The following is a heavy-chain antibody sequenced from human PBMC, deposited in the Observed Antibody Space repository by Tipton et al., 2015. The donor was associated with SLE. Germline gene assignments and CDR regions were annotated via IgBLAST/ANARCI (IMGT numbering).Heavy chain of an antibody. D-gene: IGHD6-6*01. V-gene: IGHV3-13*01. CDR1: GFTFSSYD. J-gene: IGHJ4*02. CDR3: TRGGIYSSLVYYFDY. Sequence: SLRLSCAASGFTFSSYDMHWVRQATGKGLEWVSAIGTAGDTYYPGSVKGRFTISRENAKNSLYLQMNSLGAEDTAVYYCTRGGIYSSLVYYFDYWGQGTLVTVSS. CDR2: IGTAGDT.